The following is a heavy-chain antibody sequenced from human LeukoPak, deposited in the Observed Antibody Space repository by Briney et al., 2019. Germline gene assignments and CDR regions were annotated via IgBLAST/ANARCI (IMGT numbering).Heavy chain of an antibody. J-gene: IGHJ4*02. CDR2: IYTSGST. D-gene: IGHD3-22*01. CDR3: ARDRYYYDSSGYYYYFDY. Sequence: SETLSLTCTVSGGSISSYYWSWIRQPAGKGLEWIGRIYTSGSTNYNPSLKSRVTMSVDTSKNQSSLKLSSVTAADTAVYYCARDRYYYDSSGYYYYFDYWGQGTLVTVSS. V-gene: IGHV4-4*07. CDR1: GGSISSYY.